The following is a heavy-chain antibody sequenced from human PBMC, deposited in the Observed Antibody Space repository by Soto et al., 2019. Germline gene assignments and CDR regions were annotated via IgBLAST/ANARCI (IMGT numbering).Heavy chain of an antibody. CDR3: AREPVGPDYAMDL. V-gene: IGHV3-33*01. CDR1: GFAFSSYG. J-gene: IGHJ6*02. D-gene: IGHD1-26*01. CDR2: LGFDGGGR. Sequence: HPGGSLRLSCTASGFAFSSYGMHWVRQTPGKGLEWVAVLGFDGGGRYYADSVKGRFTISRDNSKNTLHLQMDSLRVEDSALYYCAREPVGPDYAMDLWGQGTTVTVSS.